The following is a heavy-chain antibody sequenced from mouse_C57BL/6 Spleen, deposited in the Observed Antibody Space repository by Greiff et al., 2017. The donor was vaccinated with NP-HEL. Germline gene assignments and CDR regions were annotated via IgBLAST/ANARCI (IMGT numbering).Heavy chain of an antibody. CDR1: GYTFTGYW. J-gene: IGHJ2*01. CDR2: ILPGSGST. D-gene: IGHD2-4*01. Sequence: VKLQQSGAELMKPGASVKLSCKATGYTFTGYWLEWVKQRPGHGLEWIGEILPGSGSTNYNEKFKSKATLTVDKSSSTAYMQLSSLTSEDSAVYYCARKGYDYYFDYWGQGTTLTVSS. CDR3: ARKGYDYYFDY. V-gene: IGHV1-9*01.